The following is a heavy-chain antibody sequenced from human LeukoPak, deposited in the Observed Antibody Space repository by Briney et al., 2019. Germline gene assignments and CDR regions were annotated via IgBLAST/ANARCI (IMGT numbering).Heavy chain of an antibody. D-gene: IGHD1-26*01. CDR1: GGSISSGTYY. Sequence: SETLSLACTVSGGSISSGTYYWSWIRQPAGKGLEWIGRFYTSGSTYYNPSLKSRVTISVDTSKNQFSLKLSSVTAADTAVYYCARDTRKFTAFDIWGQGTMVTVSS. CDR3: ARDTRKFTAFDI. CDR2: FYTSGST. J-gene: IGHJ3*02. V-gene: IGHV4-61*02.